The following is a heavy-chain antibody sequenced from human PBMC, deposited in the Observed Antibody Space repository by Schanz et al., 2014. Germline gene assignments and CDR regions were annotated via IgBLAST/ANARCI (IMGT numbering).Heavy chain of an antibody. CDR1: GYTFTDYG. J-gene: IGHJ6*02. V-gene: IGHV1-18*01. Sequence: QVQLVQSGAEVKKTGASVKVSCKASGYTFTDYGVIWVRQAPGQGPEFMGWNSTFRNEDTNSAPRFQGRLTMTTDTSTSTAYMQLRSLRSDDTGVYCCARAKRFGDMDVWGQGTTVTVSS. CDR2: NSTFRNEDT. D-gene: IGHD3-10*01. CDR3: ARAKRFGDMDV.